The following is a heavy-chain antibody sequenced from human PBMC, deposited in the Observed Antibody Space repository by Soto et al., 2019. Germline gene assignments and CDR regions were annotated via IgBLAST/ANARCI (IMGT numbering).Heavy chain of an antibody. Sequence: QVQLQESGPGLVKPSQTLSLTCTVSGGSISSGGYYWSWIRQHPGKGLEWIGYIYYSGSTYYNPSLKSRVTISVDTSKNQFSLKLSSVTAADTVVYYCANIYCSGGSCYLDYWGQGTLVTVSS. CDR3: ANIYCSGGSCYLDY. D-gene: IGHD2-15*01. J-gene: IGHJ4*02. CDR1: GGSISSGGYY. V-gene: IGHV4-31*03. CDR2: IYYSGST.